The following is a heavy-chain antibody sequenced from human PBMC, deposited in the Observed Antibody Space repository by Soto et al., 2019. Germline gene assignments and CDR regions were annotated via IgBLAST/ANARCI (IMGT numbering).Heavy chain of an antibody. CDR3: ANQNLGFCSGGSCFSNYYYYAMDV. CDR1: GFSFSTYG. D-gene: IGHD2-15*01. Sequence: GGSLRLSCAASGFSFSTYGMHWVRQAPGKGLEWVAVISYDGSYKYYADSVKGRFAISRDNSNKTLYLQLNNLRPEDTAVYFCANQNLGFCSGGSCFSNYYYYAMDVWGQGTSVTVSS. CDR2: ISYDGSYK. V-gene: IGHV3-30*18. J-gene: IGHJ6*02.